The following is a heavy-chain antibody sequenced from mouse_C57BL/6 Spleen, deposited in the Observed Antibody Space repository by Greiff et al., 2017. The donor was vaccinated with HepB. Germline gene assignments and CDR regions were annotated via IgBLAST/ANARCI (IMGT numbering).Heavy chain of an antibody. CDR3: ARAHYYGNYEGY. J-gene: IGHJ2*01. CDR2: IYPRSGNT. Sequence: VQLQQSGAELARPGASVKLSCKASGYTFTSYGISWVKQRTGQGLEWIGEIYPRSGNTYYNEKFKGKATLTADKSSSTAYMELRSLTSEDSAVYFCARAHYYGNYEGYWGQGTTLTVSS. V-gene: IGHV1-81*01. D-gene: IGHD2-1*01. CDR1: GYTFTSYG.